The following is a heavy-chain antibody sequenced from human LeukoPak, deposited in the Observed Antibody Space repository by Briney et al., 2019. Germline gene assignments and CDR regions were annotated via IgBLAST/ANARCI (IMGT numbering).Heavy chain of an antibody. CDR3: ARGGVRGVMRSWFDP. J-gene: IGHJ5*02. Sequence: ASVKVSCKASGYTFTGYYMHWVRQAPGQGLEWMGWINPNSGGTNYAQKFQGRVTMTRDTSISTAYMEPSRLRSDDTAVYYCARGGVRGVMRSWFDPWGQGTLVTVSS. D-gene: IGHD3-10*01. V-gene: IGHV1-2*02. CDR1: GYTFTGYY. CDR2: INPNSGGT.